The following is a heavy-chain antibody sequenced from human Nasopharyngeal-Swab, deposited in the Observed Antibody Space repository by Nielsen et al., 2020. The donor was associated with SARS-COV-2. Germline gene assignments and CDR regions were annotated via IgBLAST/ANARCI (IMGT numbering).Heavy chain of an antibody. CDR2: IYYSGST. D-gene: IGHD5-12*01. CDR3: ARKSGWLGAFDI. CDR1: GGSISSYY. V-gene: IGHV4-59*08. Sequence: SETLSLTCTVSGGSISSYYWSWIRQPPGKGLEWIGYIYYSGSTNYYPSLKSRVTITVDTSKNQFSLKLSSVTAADTAVYYCARKSGWLGAFDIWGQGTMVTVSS. J-gene: IGHJ3*02.